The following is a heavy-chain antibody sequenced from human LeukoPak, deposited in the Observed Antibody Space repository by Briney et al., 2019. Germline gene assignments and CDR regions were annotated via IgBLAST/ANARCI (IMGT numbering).Heavy chain of an antibody. Sequence: QPGGSLRLSCAASGFPFSSYGMHWVRQAPGKGLEWVALIWYDGSNLYYADSVKGRFTISKDSSKNTLYLHMNSLRAEDTAVYYCARDKNYYGSGSPSLDAFDIWGQGTIVTVSS. CDR2: IWYDGSNL. J-gene: IGHJ3*02. CDR3: ARDKNYYGSGSPSLDAFDI. D-gene: IGHD3-10*01. CDR1: GFPFSSYG. V-gene: IGHV3-33*01.